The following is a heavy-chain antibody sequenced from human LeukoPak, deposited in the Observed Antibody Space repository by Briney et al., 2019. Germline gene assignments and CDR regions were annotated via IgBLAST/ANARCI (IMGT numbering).Heavy chain of an antibody. Sequence: GGSLRLSCTASGFTFSSYFMSWVRQAPGKGLEWVANIKQDGSEIHYVDSVKGRFTISRDNAKNTLYLQMNSLRAEDTAVYYCARTVTDAFDIWGQGTMVTVSS. V-gene: IGHV3-7*02. CDR1: GFTFSSYF. J-gene: IGHJ3*02. D-gene: IGHD3-16*02. CDR2: IKQDGSEI. CDR3: ARTVTDAFDI.